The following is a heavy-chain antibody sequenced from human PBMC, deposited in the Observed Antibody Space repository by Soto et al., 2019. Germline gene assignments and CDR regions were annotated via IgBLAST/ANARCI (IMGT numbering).Heavy chain of an antibody. D-gene: IGHD6-19*01. J-gene: IGHJ5*02. CDR1: GFIFTNYG. Sequence: QVQLVQSGPEMKKPGASVKVSCKGSGFIFTNYGFNWVRQAPGQGLEWVGWVSAANGYTRSAQKFQDRLIMTTDSSTNTAYMELRSLGPDDTALYYCAKGRSIAVPEGSWGQGTLVTVSS. CDR2: VSAANGYT. CDR3: AKGRSIAVPEGS. V-gene: IGHV1-18*01.